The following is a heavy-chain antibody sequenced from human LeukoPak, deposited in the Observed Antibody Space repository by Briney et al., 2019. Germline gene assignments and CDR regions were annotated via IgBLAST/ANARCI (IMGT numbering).Heavy chain of an antibody. CDR2: INPNSGGT. D-gene: IGHD3-22*01. CDR3: ARDYYDSSGYYGY. J-gene: IGHJ4*02. V-gene: IGHV1-2*02. CDR1: GYTFTGYY. Sequence: ASVKVSCKASGYTFTGYYMPWVRQAPGQGLEWMGWINPNSGGTNYAQKFQGRVTMTRDTSISTAYMELSRLRSDDTAVYYCARDYYDSSGYYGYWGQGTLVTVSS.